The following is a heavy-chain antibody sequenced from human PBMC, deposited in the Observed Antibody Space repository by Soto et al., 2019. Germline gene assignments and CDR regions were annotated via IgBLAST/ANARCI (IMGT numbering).Heavy chain of an antibody. V-gene: IGHV1-69*06. J-gene: IGHJ6*02. Sequence: SVKVSCKASGGTFSSYAISWVRQAPGQGLEWMGGIIPIFGTANYAQKFQGRVTITADKSTSTAYMELSSLRSEDTAVYYCARASIFGVVIMYGMDVWGQGTTVTVYS. CDR2: IIPIFGTA. D-gene: IGHD3-3*01. CDR1: GGTFSSYA. CDR3: ARASIFGVVIMYGMDV.